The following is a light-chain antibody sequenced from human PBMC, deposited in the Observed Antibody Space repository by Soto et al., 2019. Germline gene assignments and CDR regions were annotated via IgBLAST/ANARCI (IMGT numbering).Light chain of an antibody. V-gene: IGKV1-8*01. CDR2: AAS. CDR3: QQYYSYLT. J-gene: IGKJ4*01. Sequence: AIRMTQSPSSFSASTGDRVTITCRASQGISSYLAWYQQKPGKAPKLLIYAASTLQSGVPSRFSGSGSGTVFTLTISCLQSEDFATYYCQQYYSYLTFGGGTKVEIK. CDR1: QGISSY.